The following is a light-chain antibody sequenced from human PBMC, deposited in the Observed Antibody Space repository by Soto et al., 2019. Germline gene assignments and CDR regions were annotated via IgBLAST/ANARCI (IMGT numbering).Light chain of an antibody. V-gene: IGLV2-18*02. CDR1: SSDIGSYNR. J-gene: IGLJ1*01. CDR3: NSFTTSSTYV. CDR2: EVN. Sequence: QSVLTQPASVSGSPGQSITISCTGTSSDIGSYNRVSWYQQPPGTAPKLIIYEVNNRPSGVPDRFSGSKSGNTASLTISGLLAEDQAAYYCNSFTTSSTYVFGTGTKVTVL.